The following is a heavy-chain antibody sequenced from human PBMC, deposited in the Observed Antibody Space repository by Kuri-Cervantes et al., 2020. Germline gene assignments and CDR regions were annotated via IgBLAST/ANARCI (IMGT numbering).Heavy chain of an antibody. J-gene: IGHJ3*02. CDR2: IYYSGST. D-gene: IGHD3-9*01. V-gene: IGHV4-39*07. CDR1: GGSISSSSYY. Sequence: GSLRLSCTVSGGSISSSSYYWGWIRQPPGKGLEWIGSIYYSGSTYYNPSLKSRVTISVDKSKNQFSLKLSSVTAADTAVYYCARGVVLRYFDWLAKGDAFDIWGQGTMVTVSS. CDR3: ARGVVLRYFDWLAKGDAFDI.